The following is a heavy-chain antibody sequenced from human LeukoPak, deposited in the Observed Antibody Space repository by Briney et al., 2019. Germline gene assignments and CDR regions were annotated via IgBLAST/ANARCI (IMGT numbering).Heavy chain of an antibody. CDR2: ISGNGGST. CDR3: AKPPPDSSTWLFDY. CDR1: GFTFSTYA. V-gene: IGHV3-23*01. Sequence: PGGSLRLSCAASGFTFSTYAMSWVRQAPGKGLQWVSTISGNGGSTYYADSVKGRFTISRDNSKNTLYLQMNSLRAEDTAVYYCAKPPPDSSTWLFDYWGQGTLFTVSS. D-gene: IGHD6-13*01. J-gene: IGHJ4*02.